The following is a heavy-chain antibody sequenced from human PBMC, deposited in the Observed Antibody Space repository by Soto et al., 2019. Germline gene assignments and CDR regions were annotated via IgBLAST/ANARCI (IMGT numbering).Heavy chain of an antibody. J-gene: IGHJ6*02. CDR3: AQMDFDLCGMDV. V-gene: IGHV2-5*02. D-gene: IGHD3-9*01. Sequence: QITLTESGPTLVKPTQTLTLTCTFSGISLTNIGVGVSWIRQPPGKALEWLAVIYWDDAKHFSPSQKSRLTITKDTTKKQVDLTMTNMDSVDTATYFCAQMDFDLCGMDVWGQGTTVIVSS. CDR1: GISLTNIGVG. CDR2: IYWDDAK.